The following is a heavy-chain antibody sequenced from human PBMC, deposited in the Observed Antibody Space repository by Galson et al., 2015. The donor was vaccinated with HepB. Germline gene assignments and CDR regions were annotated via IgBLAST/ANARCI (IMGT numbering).Heavy chain of an antibody. V-gene: IGHV1-58*01. CDR2: IVVGSGNT. CDR3: AAWAGATFSDY. D-gene: IGHD1-26*01. CDR1: GFTFTSYA. Sequence: SVKVSCKASGFTFTSYAVQWVRQARGQRLEWIGWIVVGSGNTNYAQKFQERVTITRDMSTSTAYMELSSLRTEDTAVYYCAAWAGATFSDYWGQGTLVTVPS. J-gene: IGHJ4*02.